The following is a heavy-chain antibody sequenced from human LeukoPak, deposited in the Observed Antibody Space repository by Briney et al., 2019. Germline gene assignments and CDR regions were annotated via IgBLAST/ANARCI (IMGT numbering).Heavy chain of an antibody. J-gene: IGHJ6*03. CDR2: ISAYNGNT. D-gene: IGHD3-22*01. CDR1: GYTFTSYG. Sequence: ASAKVSCKASGYTFTSYGISWVRQAPGQGLEWMGWISAYNGNTNYAQKLQGRVTMTTDTSTSTAYMELSSLRSEDTAVYYCARGSGHQAYYYDSDDQQNYYYYMDVWGKGTTVTVSS. V-gene: IGHV1-18*01. CDR3: ARGSGHQAYYYDSDDQQNYYYYMDV.